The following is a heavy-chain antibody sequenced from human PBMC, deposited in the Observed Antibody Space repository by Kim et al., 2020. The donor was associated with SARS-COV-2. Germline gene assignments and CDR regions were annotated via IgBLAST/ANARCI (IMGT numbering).Heavy chain of an antibody. CDR3: ARVMPDSSGWPYDY. CDR1: GFTFSSYW. Sequence: GGSLRLSCAASGFTFSSYWMHWVRQAPGKGLVWVSRINSDGSSTSYADSVKGRFTISRDNAKNTLYLQMNSLRAEDTAVYYCARVMPDSSGWPYDYWGQGTLVTVSS. D-gene: IGHD6-19*01. V-gene: IGHV3-74*01. J-gene: IGHJ4*02. CDR2: INSDGSST.